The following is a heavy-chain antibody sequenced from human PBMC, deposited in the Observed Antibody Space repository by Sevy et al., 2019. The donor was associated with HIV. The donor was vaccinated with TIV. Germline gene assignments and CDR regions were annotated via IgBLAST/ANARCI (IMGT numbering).Heavy chain of an antibody. Sequence: SETLSLTCTVSGGSISSLNYYWSWMRQHPGKGLEWIGYISYSGRTSYNPSLKSRLTISLDTSKNQFSLRLSSVTAADTALFYCASANAYLTSDAFDLWGQGTMVTVSS. V-gene: IGHV4-31*03. CDR1: GGSISSLNYY. CDR3: ASANAYLTSDAFDL. CDR2: ISYSGRT. J-gene: IGHJ3*01. D-gene: IGHD1-26*01.